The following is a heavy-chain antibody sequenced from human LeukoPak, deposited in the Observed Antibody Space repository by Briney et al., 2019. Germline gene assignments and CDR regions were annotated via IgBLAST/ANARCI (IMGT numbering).Heavy chain of an antibody. CDR2: ISGSGGST. J-gene: IGHJ4*02. CDR1: GFTFSSYA. V-gene: IGHV3-23*01. CDR3: AKDKGYYDSSGYYYDY. D-gene: IGHD3-22*01. Sequence: GGSLRLSCAASGFTFSSYAMSWVRQAPGKGLEWVSAISGSGGSTYYADSVKGRFTTSRDNSKNTLYLQMNSLRAEDTAVYYCAKDKGYYDSSGYYYDYWGQGTLVTVSS.